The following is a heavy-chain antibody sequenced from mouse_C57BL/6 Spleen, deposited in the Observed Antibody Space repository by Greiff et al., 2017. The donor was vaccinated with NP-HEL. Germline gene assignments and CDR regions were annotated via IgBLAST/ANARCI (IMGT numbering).Heavy chain of an antibody. CDR1: GFNIKDDY. V-gene: IGHV14-4*01. CDR2: IDPENGDT. Sequence: VQLKQSGAELVRPGASVKLSCTASGFNIKDDYMPWVKQRPEQGLEWIGWIDPENGDTEYASKFQGKATITADTSSNTAYLQLSSLTSEDTAVYYCTTDGVFDYWGQGTTLTVSS. J-gene: IGHJ2*01. D-gene: IGHD2-3*01. CDR3: TTDGVFDY.